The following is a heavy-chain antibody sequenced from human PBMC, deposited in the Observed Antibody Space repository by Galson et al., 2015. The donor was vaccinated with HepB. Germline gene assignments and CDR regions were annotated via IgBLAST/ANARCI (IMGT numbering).Heavy chain of an antibody. J-gene: IGHJ4*02. V-gene: IGHV4-59*08. D-gene: IGHD6-13*01. CDR2: IYYSGST. CDR1: GGSISSYY. CDR3: ARHYPGSIWTYYFDY. Sequence: ETLSLTCTVSGGSISSYYWSWIRQPPGKGLEWIGYIYYSGSTNYNPSLKSRVTLSVDTSKNYFSLKLSSVTAADTAVYYCARHYPGSIWTYYFDYWGQGTLVTVSS.